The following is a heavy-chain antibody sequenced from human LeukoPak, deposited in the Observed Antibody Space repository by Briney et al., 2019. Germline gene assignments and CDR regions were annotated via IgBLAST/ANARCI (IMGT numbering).Heavy chain of an antibody. Sequence: GESLKIFCKGSGYSFTSYWIGWGRQMPGKGLEWMGIIYPGDSDTRYSPSFQGQVTISADKSISTAYLQWSSLKASDTAMYYCERHLVATINEVRGDYYYYIYVWGKGTTVTVTS. CDR3: ERHLVATINEVRGDYYYYIYV. CDR2: IYPGDSDT. J-gene: IGHJ6*03. D-gene: IGHD5-12*01. CDR1: GYSFTSYW. V-gene: IGHV5-51*01.